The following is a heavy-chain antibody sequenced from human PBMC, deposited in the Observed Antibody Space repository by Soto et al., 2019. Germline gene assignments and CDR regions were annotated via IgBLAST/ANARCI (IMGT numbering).Heavy chain of an antibody. D-gene: IGHD3-16*01. V-gene: IGHV1-18*01. CDR2: ISPYSGTT. CDR1: GYIFVNYG. J-gene: IGHJ6*02. CDR3: AMVDNYVTPTPQDG. Sequence: QVQLVQSGDEVRKPGSSVKVSCQASGYIFVNYGIAWVRQAPGQGLEWMGWISPYSGTTHYASKVQGRLTMTTDTSTSTAYMDLGSLTSDDTAVYDCAMVDNYVTPTPQDGWGQGTTVTVSS.